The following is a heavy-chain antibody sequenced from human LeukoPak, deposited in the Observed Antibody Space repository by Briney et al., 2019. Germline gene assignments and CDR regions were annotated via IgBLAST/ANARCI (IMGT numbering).Heavy chain of an antibody. CDR2: IWYDGSNK. D-gene: IGHD6-19*01. CDR1: GFTFSSYG. CDR3: ARDLLAGRGGARWFDP. J-gene: IGHJ5*02. Sequence: GGSLRLSCAASGFTFSSYGMHWVRQAPGKGLEWVVVIWYDGSNKYYADSVKGRFTISRDNSKNTLYLQMNSLRAEDTAVYYCARDLLAGRGGARWFDPWGQGILVTVSS. V-gene: IGHV3-33*01.